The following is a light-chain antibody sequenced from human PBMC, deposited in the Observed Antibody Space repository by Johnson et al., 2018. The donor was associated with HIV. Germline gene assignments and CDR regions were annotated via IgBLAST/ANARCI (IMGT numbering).Light chain of an antibody. Sequence: QSVLTQPPSVSAAPGQKVTISCSGSSSNIGNNYVSWYQQLPGTAPKVLIHENNKRPSGIPDRFSGSKSGTSATLGITGLQTGDEADYYCGTWDSGLSGGLSLFGPGTKVTVL. J-gene: IGLJ1*01. V-gene: IGLV1-51*02. CDR2: ENN. CDR1: SSNIGNNY. CDR3: GTWDSGLSGGLSL.